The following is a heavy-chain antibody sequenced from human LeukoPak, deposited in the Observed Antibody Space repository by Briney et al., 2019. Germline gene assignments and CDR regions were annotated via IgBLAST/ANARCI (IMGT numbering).Heavy chain of an antibody. CDR3: ARSNSGHDRMIDY. CDR1: GGTFSSYA. J-gene: IGHJ4*02. CDR2: IIPIFGTA. Sequence: VASVKVSCKASGGTFSSYAISWVRQAPGQGLEWMGGIIPIFGTANYAQKFQGRVTITTDESTSTAYMELSSLRSEDTAVYYCARSNSGHDRMIDYWGQGTLVTVSS. V-gene: IGHV1-69*05. D-gene: IGHD5-12*01.